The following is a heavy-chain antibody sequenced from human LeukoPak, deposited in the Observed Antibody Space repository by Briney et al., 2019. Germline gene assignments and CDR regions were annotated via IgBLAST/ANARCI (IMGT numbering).Heavy chain of an antibody. J-gene: IGHJ4*02. CDR2: IKQDGSEK. D-gene: IGHD1-1*01. Sequence: GGSLRLSCAASGFTFTIYWMSWVRQAPGKGLEWVANIKQDGSEKNYVDSVKGRFTISRDNAKNSLYLQVNSLRAEDTAVYYCAREVLGTASAFDYWGQGTLVTVSS. V-gene: IGHV3-7*03. CDR1: GFTFTIYW. CDR3: AREVLGTASAFDY.